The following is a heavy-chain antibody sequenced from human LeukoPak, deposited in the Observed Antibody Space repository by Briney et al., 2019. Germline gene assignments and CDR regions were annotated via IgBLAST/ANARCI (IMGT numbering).Heavy chain of an antibody. CDR3: ARGNGGYVDS. J-gene: IGHJ4*02. CDR2: TYYRSKWYN. V-gene: IGHV6-1*01. D-gene: IGHD3-16*01. CDR1: GDSVSNNNAA. Sequence: SQTLSLTCAISGDSVSNNNAAWNWIRQSPSRGLEWQGRTYYRSKWYNGYAVSVKSRITISPDPSKNQFSLQLNSVTPEDTAVYYCARGNGGYVDSWGQGTLVTVSS.